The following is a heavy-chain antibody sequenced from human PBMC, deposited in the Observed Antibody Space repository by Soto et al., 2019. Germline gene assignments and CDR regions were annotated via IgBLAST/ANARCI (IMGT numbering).Heavy chain of an antibody. V-gene: IGHV3-30*03. CDR3: ARGDPDYGMDV. CDR1: GFTSSSYV. CDR2: ISYDGSNK. Sequence: QVQLVESGGGVVQPGRSLRLSCEASGFTSSSYVMHWVRQAPGKGQEWVAVISYDGSNKHYADSVKGRFTISRDNSKNTLYLEMNSLRGEDTAVYYCARGDPDYGMDVWGQGTTVTVSS. J-gene: IGHJ6*02.